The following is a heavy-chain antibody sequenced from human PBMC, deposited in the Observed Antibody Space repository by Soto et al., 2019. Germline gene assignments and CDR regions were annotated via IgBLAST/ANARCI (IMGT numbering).Heavy chain of an antibody. J-gene: IGHJ4*01. V-gene: IGHV1-3*01. CDR3: ARGGSMVRAFFDY. Sequence: ASVKVSCKASGYTFTSYAMHWVRQAPGQRLEWMGWINAGNGNTKYSQKFQGRVTITRDTSASTAYMELSSLRSEDTAVYYCARGGSMVRAFFDYWGHGTLVTVSS. CDR2: INAGNGNT. CDR1: GYTFTSYA. D-gene: IGHD3-10*01.